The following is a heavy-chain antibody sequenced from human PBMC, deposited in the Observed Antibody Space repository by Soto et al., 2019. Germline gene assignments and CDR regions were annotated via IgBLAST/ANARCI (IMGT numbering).Heavy chain of an antibody. Sequence: PGGSLRLSCAASGFTFSSCSMNWVRQAPGKGLEWVSSISSSSSYIYYADSVKGRFTISRDNAKNSLYLQMNSLRAEDTAVYYCARVIGYCSSTSCLYYYYGMDVWGQGTTVTVSS. D-gene: IGHD2-2*01. V-gene: IGHV3-21*01. J-gene: IGHJ6*02. CDR1: GFTFSSCS. CDR3: ARVIGYCSSTSCLYYYYGMDV. CDR2: ISSSSSYI.